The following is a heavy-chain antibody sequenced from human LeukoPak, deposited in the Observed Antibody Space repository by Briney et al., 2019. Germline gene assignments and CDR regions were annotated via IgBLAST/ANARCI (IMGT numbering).Heavy chain of an antibody. D-gene: IGHD3-10*01. Sequence: SGPTLVNPTQTLTLTCTFSGFSLGTSGVGVGWIRQPPGKTLEWLALIYWDDDKRYSPSLKSRLTITKDTSKNQVVPTMTNMDPVDTATYYCAHSHLHITMVRGVDFDYWGQGTLVTVSS. CDR3: AHSHLHITMVRGVDFDY. J-gene: IGHJ4*02. CDR1: GFSLGTSGVG. V-gene: IGHV2-5*02. CDR2: IYWDDDK.